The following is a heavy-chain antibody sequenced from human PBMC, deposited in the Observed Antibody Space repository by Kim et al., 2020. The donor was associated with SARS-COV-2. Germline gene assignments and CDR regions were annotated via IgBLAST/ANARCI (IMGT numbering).Heavy chain of an antibody. Sequence: YAQHVKGRLTISRDNSKNTPYLQMNSLRAGDTAIYYCAKADSSGYYYDYWGQGTLVTVSS. D-gene: IGHD3-22*01. V-gene: IGHV3-23*01. J-gene: IGHJ4*02. CDR3: AKADSSGYYYDY.